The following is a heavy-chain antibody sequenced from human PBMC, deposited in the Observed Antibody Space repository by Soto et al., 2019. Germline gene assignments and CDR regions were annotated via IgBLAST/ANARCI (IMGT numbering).Heavy chain of an antibody. J-gene: IGHJ4*02. CDR2: INHSGST. CDR1: GGSFSGYY. CDR3: ARFSFGIFDY. Sequence: QVQLQQWGAGLLKPSETLSLTCAVYGGSFSGYYWSWIRQPPGKGLEWIGEINHSGSTNYNPSLKSLVTISVDTSKNQFSLKLSSVTAADTAVYYCARFSFGIFDYWGQGTLVTVSS. D-gene: IGHD3-10*01. V-gene: IGHV4-34*01.